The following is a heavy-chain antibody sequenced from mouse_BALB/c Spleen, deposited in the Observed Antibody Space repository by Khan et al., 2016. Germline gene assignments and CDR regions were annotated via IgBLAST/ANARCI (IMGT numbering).Heavy chain of an antibody. D-gene: IGHD1-2*01. V-gene: IGHV1-77*01. CDR1: GYTFTDYY. CDR2: IFPGSGIT. J-gene: IGHJ4*01. Sequence: QVQLQQSGTELPRPGASVKLSCKASGYTFTDYYLHWVKQRTGQGLEWIGEIFPGSGITYYNETFKGKASLTADTSSSTAYMQLSSLTSEDSAVYFCARSYYGYFAMDYWGHGASVTVSS. CDR3: ARSYYGYFAMDY.